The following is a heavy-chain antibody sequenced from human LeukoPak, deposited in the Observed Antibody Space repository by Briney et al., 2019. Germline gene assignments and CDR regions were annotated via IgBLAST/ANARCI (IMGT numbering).Heavy chain of an antibody. CDR1: GYTFTRYY. CDR2: INPNSGGT. CDR3: ARTLVYTRYYYYMDV. D-gene: IGHD2-2*02. Sequence: ASVKVSCKASGYTFTRYYMHWVRQAPGQGLEWMGWINPNSGGTNYAQKFQGRVTMTRDTSISTAYMELSRLRSDDTAVYYCARTLVYTRYYYYMDVWGKGTTVTISS. J-gene: IGHJ6*03. V-gene: IGHV1-2*02.